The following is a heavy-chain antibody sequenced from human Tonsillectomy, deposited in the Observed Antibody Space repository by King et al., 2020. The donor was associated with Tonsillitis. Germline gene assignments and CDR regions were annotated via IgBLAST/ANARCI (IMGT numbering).Heavy chain of an antibody. Sequence: QLQESGPGLVKPSETLSLTCTVSGGSIGTYYWSWIRQPPGKGLEWIGYIYYTGSTNYNPSLKSRVTISIDTSRNQFSLNLNSVTAADTAVYYCARYRQGGWAYGSRSYYKSLGMDVWGQGTTVTVSS. CDR2: IYYTGST. V-gene: IGHV4-59*01. CDR1: GGSIGTYY. D-gene: IGHD3-10*01. J-gene: IGHJ6*02. CDR3: ARYRQGGWAYGSRSYYKSLGMDV.